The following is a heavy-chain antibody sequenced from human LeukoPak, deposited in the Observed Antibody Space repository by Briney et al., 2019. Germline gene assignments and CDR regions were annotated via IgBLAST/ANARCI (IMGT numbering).Heavy chain of an antibody. Sequence: SETLSLTCTVSGGSISSYYWSWIRQPPGKGLEWIGYIYYSGSTNYNPSLKSRVTISVDTSKNQFSLKLSSVTAADTAVYYCARGEDFDYWGQGTLVTVSS. V-gene: IGHV4-59*01. CDR3: ARGEDFDY. CDR1: GGSISSYY. J-gene: IGHJ4*02. CDR2: IYYSGST.